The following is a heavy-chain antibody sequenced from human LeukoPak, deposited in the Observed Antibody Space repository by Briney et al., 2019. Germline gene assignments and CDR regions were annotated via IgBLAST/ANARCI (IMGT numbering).Heavy chain of an antibody. CDR1: GFTFSSYS. Sequence: PGGSLRLSCAASGFTFSSYSMNWVRQAPGKGLEWVSSISSSSSYIYYADSVKGRFTISRDNAKNSLYLQMNSLRTEGTAVYYCARDTLQGASFHDWGQGTLVTVSS. D-gene: IGHD1-26*01. CDR2: ISSSSSYI. V-gene: IGHV3-21*01. J-gene: IGHJ4*02. CDR3: ARDTLQGASFHD.